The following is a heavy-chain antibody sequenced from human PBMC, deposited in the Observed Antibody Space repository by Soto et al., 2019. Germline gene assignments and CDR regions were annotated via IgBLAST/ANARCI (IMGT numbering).Heavy chain of an antibody. CDR3: AKGSNYDFWSGYYTGKGSSFDY. J-gene: IGHJ4*02. Sequence: EVQLLESGGGLVQPGGSLRLSCAASGFTFSSYARSWVRQAPGKGLEWVSAISGSGGSTYYAYSVKGRFTISRDISKNTLYLQMNSLRAEDTAVYYCAKGSNYDFWSGYYTGKGSSFDYWGQGTLVTVSS. CDR1: GFTFSSYA. D-gene: IGHD3-3*01. CDR2: ISGSGGST. V-gene: IGHV3-23*01.